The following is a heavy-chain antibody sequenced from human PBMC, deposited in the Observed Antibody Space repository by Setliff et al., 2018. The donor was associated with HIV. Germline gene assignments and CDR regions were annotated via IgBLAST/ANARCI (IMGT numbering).Heavy chain of an antibody. CDR3: ARRYGDYKIGDWFFDL. V-gene: IGHV4-31*11. CDR2: IYYSGTT. D-gene: IGHD4-17*01. J-gene: IGHJ2*01. CDR1: GGSISSGGYY. Sequence: SETLSLTCAVSGGSISSGGYYWNWIRQHPGRGLEWIGYIYYSGTTYYNPSLKSRVTISVDKSKNQFSLKLNSVTAADTAVYYCARRYGDYKIGDWFFDLWGRGTLVTVSS.